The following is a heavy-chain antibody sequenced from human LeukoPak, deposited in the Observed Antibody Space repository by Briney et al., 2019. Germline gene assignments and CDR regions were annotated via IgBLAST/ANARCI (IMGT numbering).Heavy chain of an antibody. J-gene: IGHJ4*02. CDR1: GFTFSSYG. Sequence: PGGSLRLSCAASGFTFSSYGMHWVRQAPGKGLEWVAFIRYDGSNKYYADSVKGRFTISRDNSKNTLYLQMNSLRAEDTAVYYCAKEGLRSGRAFDYWGQGTLVTVSS. CDR2: IRYDGSNK. D-gene: IGHD3-10*01. CDR3: AKEGLRSGRAFDY. V-gene: IGHV3-30*02.